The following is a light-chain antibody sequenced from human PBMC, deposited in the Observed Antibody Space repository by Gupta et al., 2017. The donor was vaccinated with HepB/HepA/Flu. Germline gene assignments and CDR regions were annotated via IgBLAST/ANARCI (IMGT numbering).Light chain of an antibody. Sequence: EIVMTQSPATLSVSPGKRATLSCRASQSVTRNLAWYQQKPGQAPSLLIYGASTRATGVPARFSGSGSGTEFTLTISSLQPEDFAVYYCQQYNNWPRTFGQGTKVEIK. J-gene: IGKJ1*01. CDR3: QQYNNWPRT. V-gene: IGKV3-15*01. CDR1: QSVTRN. CDR2: GAS.